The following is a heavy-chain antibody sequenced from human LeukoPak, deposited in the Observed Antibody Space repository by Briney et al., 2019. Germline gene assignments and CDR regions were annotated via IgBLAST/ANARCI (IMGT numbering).Heavy chain of an antibody. Sequence: GGSLRLSCAASGFTFSSYAMHWVRQAPGKGLEWVAVISYDGSNKYYADSVKGRFTIPRDNSKNTLYLQMNSLRAEDTAVYYCARDDGWLHTGGPFFDYWGQGTLVTVSP. CDR3: ARDDGWLHTGGPFFDY. CDR2: ISYDGSNK. J-gene: IGHJ4*02. CDR1: GFTFSSYA. V-gene: IGHV3-30-3*01. D-gene: IGHD5-24*01.